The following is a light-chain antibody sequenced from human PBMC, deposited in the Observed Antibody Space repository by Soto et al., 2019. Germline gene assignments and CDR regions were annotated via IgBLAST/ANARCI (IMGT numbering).Light chain of an antibody. CDR3: QVWDSSTVV. CDR2: RDT. Sequence: SYELTQPLSVSVALGQTARITCGGNNIGSKNVHWYQQKPGQAPVVVIYRDTNRPSGIPERFSGANSGNMATLTISRAQAGDEADYYCQVWDSSTVVFGGGTKLTVL. V-gene: IGLV3-9*01. CDR1: NIGSKN. J-gene: IGLJ2*01.